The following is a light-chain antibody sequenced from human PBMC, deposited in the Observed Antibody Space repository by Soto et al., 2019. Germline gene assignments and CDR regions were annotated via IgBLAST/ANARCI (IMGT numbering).Light chain of an antibody. V-gene: IGKV1-5*01. Sequence: DIQMTQSPSTLSASVGDRVTITCRASQSISHWLAWYQQKPGKAPKLLIYDTSSLESGVPSRFSGSGSGTEFTLTISSLQPDDFATYYCQQYNSYSPWTFGQGPRWKSN. CDR3: QQYNSYSPWT. CDR2: DTS. J-gene: IGKJ1*01. CDR1: QSISHW.